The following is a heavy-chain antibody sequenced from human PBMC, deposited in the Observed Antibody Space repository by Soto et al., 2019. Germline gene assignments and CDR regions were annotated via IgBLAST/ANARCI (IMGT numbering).Heavy chain of an antibody. D-gene: IGHD4-4*01. CDR2: ISASNGNT. J-gene: IGHJ4*02. CDR1: GYTFTSYG. V-gene: IGHV1-18*01. Sequence: GASVKVSCKVPGYTFTSYGFSWVRQAPEQGLEWTGWISASNGNTNYAQKLQGRGTMTTDTCTGTAYMELRSLRSEDTAVYYCARGDYYSNSYYFDYWGQGTLVTVSS. CDR3: ARGDYYSNSYYFDY.